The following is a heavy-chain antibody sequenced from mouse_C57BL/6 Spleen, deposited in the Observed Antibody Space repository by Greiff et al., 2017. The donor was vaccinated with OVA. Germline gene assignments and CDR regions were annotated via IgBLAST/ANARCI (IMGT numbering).Heavy chain of an antibody. CDR2: ISSGGSYT. D-gene: IGHD1-1*01. V-gene: IGHV5-6*02. CDR3: ARHGIYYYGSSYNYYAMDY. Sequence: EVKVEESGGDLVKPGGSLKLSCAASGFTFSSYGMSWVRQTPDKRLEWVATISSGGSYTYYPDSVKGRFTISRDNAKNTLYLQMSSLKSEDTAMYYCARHGIYYYGSSYNYYAMDYWGQGTSVTVSS. CDR1: GFTFSSYG. J-gene: IGHJ4*01.